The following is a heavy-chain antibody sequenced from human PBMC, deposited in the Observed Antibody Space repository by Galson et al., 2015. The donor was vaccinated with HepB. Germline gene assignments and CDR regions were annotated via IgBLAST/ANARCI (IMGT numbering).Heavy chain of an antibody. J-gene: IGHJ4*02. CDR2: ISGSGGST. CDR1: GFTFSSYA. D-gene: IGHD6-13*01. V-gene: IGHV3-23*01. Sequence: SLRLSCAASGFTFSSYAMSWVRQAPGKGLEWVSAISGSGGSTYYADSVKGRFTISRDNSKNTLYLQMNSLRAEDTAVYYCAKDRDGIAAAGTSFDYWGQGTLVTVSS. CDR3: AKDRDGIAAAGTSFDY.